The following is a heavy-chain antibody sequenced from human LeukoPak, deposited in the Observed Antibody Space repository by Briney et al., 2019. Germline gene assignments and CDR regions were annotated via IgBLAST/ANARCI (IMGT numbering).Heavy chain of an antibody. CDR2: MNYDGSNT. Sequence: GGSLRLSCAASGFTFAPSWMTWIRQAPGKGLEWVANMNYDGSNTYYVESVRGRFTISRDNVKNSLYLQMSSLRVEDTAIYYCARDPGFAAVDYWGQGTLVTVSS. J-gene: IGHJ4*02. CDR1: GFTFAPSW. V-gene: IGHV3-7*01. CDR3: ARDPGFAAVDY.